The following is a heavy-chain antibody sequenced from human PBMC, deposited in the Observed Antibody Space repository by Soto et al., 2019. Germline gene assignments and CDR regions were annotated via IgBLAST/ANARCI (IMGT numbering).Heavy chain of an antibody. CDR3: AREESRDGYNYWYFDL. CDR1: GFTFSSYG. J-gene: IGHJ2*01. D-gene: IGHD5-12*01. CDR2: ISYDGSNK. V-gene: IGHV3-30*03. Sequence: QVQLVESGGGVVQPGRSLRLSCAASGFTFSSYGMHWVRQAPGKGLEWVAVISYDGSNKYYVDSVKGRFTISRDNAKNSLYLQMNSLRAEDTAVYYCAREESRDGYNYWYFDLWGRGTLVTVSS.